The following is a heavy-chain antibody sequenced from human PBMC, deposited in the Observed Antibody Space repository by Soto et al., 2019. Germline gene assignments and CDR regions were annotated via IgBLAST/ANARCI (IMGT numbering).Heavy chain of an antibody. D-gene: IGHD5-18*01. J-gene: IGHJ6*02. V-gene: IGHV2-5*01. Sequence: PTLVNPTQTLTLTCTFSGFSLSTSGVGVGWIRQPPGKALEWLALIYWNDDKRYSPSLKSRLTITKDTSKNQVVLTMTNMDPDDTATYNSAHQDTVIFTWAQPYYSYYCCMDVWRQLPTVPVSS. CDR2: IYWNDDK. CDR1: GFSLSTSGVG. CDR3: AHQDTVIFTWAQPYYSYYCCMDV.